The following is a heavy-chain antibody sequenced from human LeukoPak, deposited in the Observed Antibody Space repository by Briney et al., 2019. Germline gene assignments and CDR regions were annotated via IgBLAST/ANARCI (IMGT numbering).Heavy chain of an antibody. Sequence: PSETLSLTCTVSGGSISSSSYYWGWIRQPPGKGLEWIGSIYYSGSTYYNPSLKSRVTISVDTSKNQFSLKLSSVTAADTAVYYCARGVDYGDYCFDCWGQGTLVTVSS. CDR1: GGSISSSSYY. J-gene: IGHJ4*02. CDR2: IYYSGST. V-gene: IGHV4-39*01. CDR3: ARGVDYGDYCFDC. D-gene: IGHD4-17*01.